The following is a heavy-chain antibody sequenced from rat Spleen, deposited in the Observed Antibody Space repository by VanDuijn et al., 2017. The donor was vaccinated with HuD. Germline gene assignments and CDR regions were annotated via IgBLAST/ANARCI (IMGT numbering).Heavy chain of an antibody. V-gene: IGHV5-7*01. D-gene: IGHD1-2*01. CDR1: GFTFSDYN. CDR2: ISYDGSST. CDR3: ARHYYSSYGAFAY. Sequence: EVQLVESDGGLVQPGRSLKLSCAASGFTFSDYNMAWVRQAPKKGLEWVATISYDGSSTYYRDSVKGRFTISRDNAKSTLYLQMDSLRSEDTATYYCARHYYSSYGAFAYWGQGTLVTVSS. J-gene: IGHJ3*01.